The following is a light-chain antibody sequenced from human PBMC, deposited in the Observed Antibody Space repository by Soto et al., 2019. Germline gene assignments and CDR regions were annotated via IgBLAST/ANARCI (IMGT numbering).Light chain of an antibody. CDR2: KAS. Sequence: DIQMTQSPSTLSASVGDRVAITCRASQSISIWLAWYQQKPGKAPKLLIYKASSLESGVPSRFSGSGSGTECTLTISNLQPDDFATYYCQQYNDYSWTFGQGTKVEIK. V-gene: IGKV1-5*03. CDR1: QSISIW. J-gene: IGKJ1*01. CDR3: QQYNDYSWT.